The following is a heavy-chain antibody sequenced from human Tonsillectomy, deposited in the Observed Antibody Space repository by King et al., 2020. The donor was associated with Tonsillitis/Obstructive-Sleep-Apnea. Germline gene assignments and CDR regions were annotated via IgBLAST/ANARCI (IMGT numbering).Heavy chain of an antibody. J-gene: IGHJ4*02. D-gene: IGHD2-2*01. CDR3: ARGGIVVVPAASYYFDY. V-gene: IGHV4-34*01. CDR1: GGSFSGYY. CDR2: INHSGSN. Sequence: VQLQQWGAGLLKPSETLSLTCAVYGGSFSGYYWSWIRQPPGKGLEWIGEINHSGSNNYNPSLKSRVTISVDTSKNQFSLKLSSVTAADTAVYYCARGGIVVVPAASYYFDYWGQGTLVTVSS.